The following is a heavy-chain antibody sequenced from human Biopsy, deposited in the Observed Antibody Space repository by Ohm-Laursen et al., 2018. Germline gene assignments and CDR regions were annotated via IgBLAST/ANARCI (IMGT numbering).Heavy chain of an antibody. CDR2: IWYDGSNK. Sequence: SLRLSCTASRFTFSIYGMHWVRQAPGKGLEWVAVIWYDGSNKYYADSVKGRFTISRDDPKNTLYLQMNSLRAEDTAVYYCAREGDDSSGYTPHYFDYWGQGTLVTVSS. CDR1: RFTFSIYG. V-gene: IGHV3-33*01. CDR3: AREGDDSSGYTPHYFDY. D-gene: IGHD3-22*01. J-gene: IGHJ4*02.